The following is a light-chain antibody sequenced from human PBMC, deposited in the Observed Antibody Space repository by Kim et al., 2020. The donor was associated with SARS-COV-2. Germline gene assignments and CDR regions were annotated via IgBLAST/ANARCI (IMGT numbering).Light chain of an antibody. CDR1: SSNIGTGYD. CDR3: QSYDSSLSGSV. V-gene: IGLV1-40*01. CDR2: NNN. Sequence: QSVLTQPPSVSGAPGQRVTISCTGSSSNIGTGYDVHWYQQIPGTAPKLLIYNNNLRPAGVPDRFSAYRSDTSASLAIAGLQTEDEAHYYCQSYDSSLSGSVFGGGTQLTVL. J-gene: IGLJ2*01.